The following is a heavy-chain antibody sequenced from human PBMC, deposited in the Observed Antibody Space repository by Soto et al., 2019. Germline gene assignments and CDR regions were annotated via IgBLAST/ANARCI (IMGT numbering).Heavy chain of an antibody. V-gene: IGHV4-4*02. CDR2: IYHSGST. Sequence: QVQLQESGPGLVKPSGTLSLTCAVSGGSISSSNWWSWVRQPPGKGLEWIGEIYHSGSTNYNPSLKSRVTISVDKSKNQFSLKLSSVTAADTAVYYCARGYYYGSGSSPGLIWFDPWGQGTLVTVSS. CDR3: ARGYYYGSGSSPGLIWFDP. D-gene: IGHD3-10*01. J-gene: IGHJ5*02. CDR1: GGSISSSNW.